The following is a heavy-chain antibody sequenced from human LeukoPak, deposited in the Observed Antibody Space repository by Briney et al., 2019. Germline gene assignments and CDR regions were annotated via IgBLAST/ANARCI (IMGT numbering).Heavy chain of an antibody. CDR2: ISYDGSNK. CDR1: GFTFSSYG. J-gene: IGHJ4*02. D-gene: IGHD5-18*01. V-gene: IGHV3-30*03. CDR3: ARVRYTYGRVEGDFDY. Sequence: QPGGSLRLSCAASGFTFSSYGMHWVRQAPGKGLEWVAVISYDGSNKYYADSVKGRFTISRDNSKNTLYLQMNSLRAEDTAVYYCARVRYTYGRVEGDFDYWGQGTLVAVSS.